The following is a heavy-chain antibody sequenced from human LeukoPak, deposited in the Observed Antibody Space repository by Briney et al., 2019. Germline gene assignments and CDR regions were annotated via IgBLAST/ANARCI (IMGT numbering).Heavy chain of an antibody. CDR3: AKDIGKAEMAIIH. J-gene: IGHJ4*02. D-gene: IGHD5-24*01. CDR1: GFTFDDYA. CDR2: ISWNSGSI. V-gene: IGHV3-9*01. Sequence: PGRSLRLSCAASGFTFDDYAMHWVRQAPGKGLEWVSGISWNSGSIGYADSVKGRFTISRDNAKNSLYLQMNSLRAEDTALYYCAKDIGKAEMAIIHWGQGTLVTVSS.